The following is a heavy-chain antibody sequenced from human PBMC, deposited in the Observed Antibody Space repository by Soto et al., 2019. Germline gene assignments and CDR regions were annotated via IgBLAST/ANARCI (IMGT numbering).Heavy chain of an antibody. D-gene: IGHD3-22*01. CDR1: GVSFSSGGHS. J-gene: IGHJ4*02. Sequence: SETLSLTCTFSGVSFSSGGHSCSWIRQHPGKGLEWIGYIYYSGRPYYNPSLKSRVAISVDTSKNQFSLKLSSVTAADTAVYYCARVPYDSSGYGYFASWGQGTLVTVSS. CDR2: IYYSGRP. CDR3: ARVPYDSSGYGYFAS. V-gene: IGHV4-31*03.